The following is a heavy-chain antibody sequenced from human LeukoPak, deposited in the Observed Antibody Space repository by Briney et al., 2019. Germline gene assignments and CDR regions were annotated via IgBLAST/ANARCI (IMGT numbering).Heavy chain of an antibody. CDR2: ISSSGSTI. CDR3: ATKYYYDSSGFSLGAFDI. V-gene: IGHV3-48*03. Sequence: GGSLRLSCAASGFTFSSYEMNWVRQAPGKGLEWVSYISSSGSTIYYADSVKGRFTISRDNAKNSLYLQMNSLRVEDTAVYYCATKYYYDSSGFSLGAFDIWGQGTMVTVSS. D-gene: IGHD3-22*01. CDR1: GFTFSSYE. J-gene: IGHJ3*02.